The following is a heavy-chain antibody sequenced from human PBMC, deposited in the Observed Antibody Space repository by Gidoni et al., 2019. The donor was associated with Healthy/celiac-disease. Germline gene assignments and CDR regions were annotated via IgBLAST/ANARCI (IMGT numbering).Heavy chain of an antibody. CDR2: IYTRGST. V-gene: IGHV4-4*07. Sequence: QVQLQESGPGLVKPSETLSLTRTASGGSISSYYWSWIRPPAGKGLEWIGRIYTRGSTNYNPSLKSRVTMSVDTSKNQFSLKLSSVTAADTAVYYCARDSYGSGSYYLWGMDVWGQGTTVTVSS. CDR3: ARDSYGSGSYYLWGMDV. J-gene: IGHJ6*02. CDR1: GGSISSYY. D-gene: IGHD3-10*01.